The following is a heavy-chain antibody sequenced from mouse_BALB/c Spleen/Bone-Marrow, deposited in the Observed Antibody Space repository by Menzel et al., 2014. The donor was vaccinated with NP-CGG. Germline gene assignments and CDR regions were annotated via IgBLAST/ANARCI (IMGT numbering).Heavy chain of an antibody. V-gene: IGHV14-3*02. Sequence: DVQLQESGAELVKPGASVKLSCTASGFNIKDAYMHWVRQRPEQGLEWIGRINPANGNTEYDPKFQGKATITADTSSNTAYLQLSSLTSEDTAGYYCVRSPGQVKFWGQGTLVTVSA. D-gene: IGHD1-3*01. CDR3: VRSPGQVKF. J-gene: IGHJ3*01. CDR2: INPANGNT. CDR1: GFNIKDAY.